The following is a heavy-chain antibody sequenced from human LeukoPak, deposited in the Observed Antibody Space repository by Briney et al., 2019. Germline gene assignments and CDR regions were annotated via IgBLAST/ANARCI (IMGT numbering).Heavy chain of an antibody. CDR3: ARFGGSSSLDY. D-gene: IGHD6-6*01. V-gene: IGHV3-7*01. Sequence: GGSLRLSCAASGFTFSSYWMSWVRQAPGKGLEWVANIKQDGSEKYYVDSVKGRFTIPRDNAKNSLYLQMNSLRAEDTAVYYCARFGGSSSLDYWGQGTLVTVSS. CDR2: IKQDGSEK. CDR1: GFTFSSYW. J-gene: IGHJ4*02.